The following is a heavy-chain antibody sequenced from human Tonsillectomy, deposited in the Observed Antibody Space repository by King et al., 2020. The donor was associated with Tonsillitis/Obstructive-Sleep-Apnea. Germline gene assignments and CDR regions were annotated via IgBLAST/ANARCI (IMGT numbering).Heavy chain of an antibody. Sequence: MQLHESGPGLVKPSETLSLTCSVSGGSISSSNYCWGWIRQSPGKGLEWIGTMFYSGDTYYNPSLKSRVTMSVDTAKNQFSLNVRSVTAADTAVYYCAGGAAGGQSYYCYYYMDVWGKGTTVTVSS. J-gene: IGHJ6*03. CDR1: GGSISSSNYC. V-gene: IGHV4-39*01. CDR3: AGGAAGGQSYYCYYYMDV. D-gene: IGHD3-10*01. CDR2: MFYSGDT.